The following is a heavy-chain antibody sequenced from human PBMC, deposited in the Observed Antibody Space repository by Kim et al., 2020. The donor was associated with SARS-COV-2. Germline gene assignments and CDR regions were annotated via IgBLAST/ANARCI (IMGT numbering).Heavy chain of an antibody. CDR1: GYTFTGYY. Sequence: ASVKVSCKASGYTFTGYYMHWVRQAPGQGLEWMGRINPNSGGTNYAQKFQGRVTMTRDTSISTAYMELSRLRSDDTAVYYCARGPGGYYDSSGYHDYWGQGTLVTVSS. J-gene: IGHJ4*02. D-gene: IGHD3-22*01. CDR3: ARGPGGYYDSSGYHDY. V-gene: IGHV1-2*06. CDR2: INPNSGGT.